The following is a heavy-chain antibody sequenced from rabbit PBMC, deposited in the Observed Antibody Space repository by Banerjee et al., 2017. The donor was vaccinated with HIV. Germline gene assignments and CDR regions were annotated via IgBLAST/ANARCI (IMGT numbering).Heavy chain of an antibody. V-gene: IGHV1S45*01. CDR1: GFTLSSYW. D-gene: IGHD6-1*01. CDR2: IDAGSSGST. J-gene: IGHJ4*01. CDR3: ARDKDYAGYAWAWNL. Sequence: QEQLEESGGDLVKPEGSLTLTCTASGFTLSSYWICWVRQAPGKGLEWIAYIDAGSSGSTWYANWAKGRFTISKTSSTTVTLQMTSLTAADTATYFCARDKDYAGYAWAWNLWGQGTLVTVS.